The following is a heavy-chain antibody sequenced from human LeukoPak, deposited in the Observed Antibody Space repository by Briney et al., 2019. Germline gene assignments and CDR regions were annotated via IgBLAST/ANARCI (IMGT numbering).Heavy chain of an antibody. D-gene: IGHD2-15*01. V-gene: IGHV1-2*06. Sequence: GASVKVSFKASGYTFTGYYMHWVRQAPGQGLEWMGRINPNSGGTNYAQKFQGRVTMTRDTSISTAYMELSRLRSDDTAVYYCARGLHCSGGSCYSGFDYWGQGTLVTVSS. J-gene: IGHJ4*02. CDR2: INPNSGGT. CDR3: ARGLHCSGGSCYSGFDY. CDR1: GYTFTGYY.